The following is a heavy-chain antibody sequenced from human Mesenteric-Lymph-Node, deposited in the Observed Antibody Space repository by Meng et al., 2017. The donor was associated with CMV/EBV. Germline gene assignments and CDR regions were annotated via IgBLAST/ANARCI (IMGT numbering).Heavy chain of an antibody. D-gene: IGHD5-12*01. CDR2: VYPGDSDT. CDR3: ARRGYSCGFDY. CDR1: GDSFTSYW. J-gene: IGHJ4*02. Sequence: KVSCKGSGDSFTSYWIAWVRQKPGKGLEWMGIVYPGDSDTTYRPSFQGQVTISVDKSITTAYLQWSSLKASDSAIYYCARRGYSCGFDYWGQGTLVTVSS. V-gene: IGHV5-51*01.